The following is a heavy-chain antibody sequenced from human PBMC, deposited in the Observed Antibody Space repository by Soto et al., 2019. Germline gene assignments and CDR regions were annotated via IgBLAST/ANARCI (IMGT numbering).Heavy chain of an antibody. CDR3: AKIVGPEMFVGADFY. Sequence: EVQLLESGGGLVQPGGSLRLSCAASGFTFSSYAMSWVRQAPGKGLEWVSAISGRGGSTYYADSVKGRFTISRDNSKNTLYLQMNSLRAEDTAVYYCAKIVGPEMFVGADFYWGQGTLVTVSS. V-gene: IGHV3-23*01. J-gene: IGHJ4*02. CDR1: GFTFSSYA. D-gene: IGHD2-15*01. CDR2: ISGRGGST.